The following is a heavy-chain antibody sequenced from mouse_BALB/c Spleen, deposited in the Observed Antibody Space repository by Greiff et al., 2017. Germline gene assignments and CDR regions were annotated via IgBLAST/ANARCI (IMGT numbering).Heavy chain of an antibody. D-gene: IGHD4-1*01. CDR1: GFTFSSYA. CDR2: ISSGGST. J-gene: IGHJ3*01. CDR3: ARDGKEGFAY. Sequence: EVKLVESGGGLVKPGGSLKLSCAASGFTFSSYAMSWVRQTPEKRLAWVASISSGGSTYYPDSVKGRFTISRDNARNILYLQMSSLRSEDTAMYYCARDGKEGFAYWGQGTLVTVSA. V-gene: IGHV5-6-5*01.